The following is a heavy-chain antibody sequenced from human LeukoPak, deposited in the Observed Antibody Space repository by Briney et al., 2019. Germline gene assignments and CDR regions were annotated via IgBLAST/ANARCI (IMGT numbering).Heavy chain of an antibody. J-gene: IGHJ4*02. CDR3: AKADDYGGNYFDY. Sequence: GGSLRLSCPASGFTVSSNYMSWVRQAPGKGLEWVSVIYSGGSTYYADSVKGRFTISRDNSKNTLYLQMNSLRAEDTAVYYCAKADDYGGNYFDYWGQGTLVTVSS. V-gene: IGHV3-66*01. D-gene: IGHD4-23*01. CDR2: IYSGGST. CDR1: GFTVSSNY.